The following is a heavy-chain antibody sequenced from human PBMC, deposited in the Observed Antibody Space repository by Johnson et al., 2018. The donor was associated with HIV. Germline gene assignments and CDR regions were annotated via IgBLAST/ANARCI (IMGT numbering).Heavy chain of an antibody. CDR3: ARRGVGATTDACDL. J-gene: IGHJ3*01. CDR2: ISYDGSNK. D-gene: IGHD1-26*01. Sequence: QMQLVESGGGVVQPGRSLRLSCAASGFTFSSYAVHWVRQAPGKGLEWLAVISYDGSNKYYADSVKGRFTISRDNSKNTLHLQMNSLSAEDTAVYYCARRGVGATTDACDLWRQGTMVAVSS. V-gene: IGHV3-30-3*01. CDR1: GFTFSSYA.